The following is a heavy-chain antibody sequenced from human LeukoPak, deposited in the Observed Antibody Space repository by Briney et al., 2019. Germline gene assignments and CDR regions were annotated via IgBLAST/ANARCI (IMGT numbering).Heavy chain of an antibody. CDR1: GFAFSSYA. V-gene: IGHV3-23*01. CDR3: AKDPGSPDAFDI. D-gene: IGHD1-26*01. J-gene: IGHJ3*02. CDR2: ISGSGGRT. Sequence: GGSLRLSCAASGFAFSSYAMSWVRQAPGKGLEWVSTISGSGGRTYYADSVKGRFTISRDNSKNTLYLQMNSLRAEDTAVYYCAKDPGSPDAFDIWGQGTMVTVSS.